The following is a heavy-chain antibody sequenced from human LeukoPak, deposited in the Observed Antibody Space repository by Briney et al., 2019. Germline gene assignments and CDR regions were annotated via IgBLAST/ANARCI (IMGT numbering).Heavy chain of an antibody. D-gene: IGHD1-26*01. CDR3: ARETMGATNYFDY. Sequence: GGSLRLSCAASGFTFSNYNMNWVRQAPGKGLEWVSYISGSGSIIYYADSVKGRFTISRDNAKNSLYLQMNSLRAEDTAVYYCARETMGATNYFDYWGQGTLVTVSS. CDR2: ISGSGSII. J-gene: IGHJ4*02. CDR1: GFTFSNYN. V-gene: IGHV3-48*01.